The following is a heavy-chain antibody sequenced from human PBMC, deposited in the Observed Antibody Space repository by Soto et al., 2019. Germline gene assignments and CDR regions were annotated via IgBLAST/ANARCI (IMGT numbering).Heavy chain of an antibody. CDR3: ARDPKVDGYSNVGPYYYGMDV. D-gene: IGHD3-9*01. J-gene: IGHJ6*02. Sequence: SETLSLTCTVSGGSISSGGYYWSWIRQHPGKDLEWIGYIYYSGSTYYNPSLKSRVTISVDTSKNQFSLKLSSVTAADTAVYYCARDPKVDGYSNVGPYYYGMDVWGQGTTVTVSS. CDR2: IYYSGST. CDR1: GGSISSGGYY. V-gene: IGHV4-31*03.